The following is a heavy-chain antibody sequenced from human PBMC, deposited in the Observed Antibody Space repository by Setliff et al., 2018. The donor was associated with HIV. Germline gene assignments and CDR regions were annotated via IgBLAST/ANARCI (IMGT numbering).Heavy chain of an antibody. CDR1: GFTFSNYA. D-gene: IGHD3-3*01. CDR3: AKDYFLSPAIISLWTY. V-gene: IGHV3-23*01. Sequence: PGGSLRLSCAASGFTFSNYAMSWVRQAPGKGLEWVSVISASGGRTYYADSVKGRFTISRDNSKNTLYLQMNSLRAEDSAVYYCAKDYFLSPAIISLWTYWGQGTLVTVSS. J-gene: IGHJ4*02. CDR2: ISASGGRT.